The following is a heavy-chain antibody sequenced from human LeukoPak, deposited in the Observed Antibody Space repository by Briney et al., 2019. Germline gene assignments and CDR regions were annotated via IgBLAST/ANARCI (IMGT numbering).Heavy chain of an antibody. CDR2: IYTGGRT. V-gene: IGHV3-66*04. CDR1: GFTVSSNY. J-gene: IGHJ3*02. Sequence: GGSLRLSCAASGFTVSSNYMTWVRQAPGKGLEWVSVIYTGGRTYYADSVKGRFTISRDNSKNTLYLQMNSLRAEDTAVHYCARHIIQLGLDIWGQGTMVTVSS. CDR3: ARHIIQLGLDI. D-gene: IGHD1-1*01.